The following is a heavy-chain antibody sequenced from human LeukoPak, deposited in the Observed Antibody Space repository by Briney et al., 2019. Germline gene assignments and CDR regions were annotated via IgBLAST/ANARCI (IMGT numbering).Heavy chain of an antibody. CDR2: MNPNSGNT. CDR1: GYTFTSYD. V-gene: IGHV1-8*01. J-gene: IGHJ6*02. CDR3: ARWRGDYYGSGSYLGDV. D-gene: IGHD3-10*01. Sequence: ASVKVSCKASGYTFTSYDINWVRQAPGQGLEWMGWMNPNSGNTGYAQKFQGRVTMTRNTSISTAYMELSSLRSEDTAVYYCARWRGDYYGSGSYLGDVWGQGTTVTVSS.